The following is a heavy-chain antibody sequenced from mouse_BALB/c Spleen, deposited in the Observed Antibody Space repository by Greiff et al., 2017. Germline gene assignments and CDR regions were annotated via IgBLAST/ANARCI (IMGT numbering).Heavy chain of an antibody. CDR2: IFPGTGTT. D-gene: IGHD2-3*01. CDR3: GRSGYYVDAMDY. J-gene: IGHJ4*01. V-gene: IGHV1S132*01. Sequence: QVQLKQSGAELVKPGASVKLSCKTSGYTFTSYWIQWVKQRPGQGLGWIGEIFPGTGTTYYNEKFMGKATFSVDRSSSTVYMVLNSLTSEDPAVYYCGRSGYYVDAMDYWGQGTSVTVSS. CDR1: GYTFTSYW.